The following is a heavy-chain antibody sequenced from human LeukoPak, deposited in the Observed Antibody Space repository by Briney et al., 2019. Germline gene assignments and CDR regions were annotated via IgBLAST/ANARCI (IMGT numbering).Heavy chain of an antibody. CDR2: IYSGGST. V-gene: IGHV3-53*01. J-gene: IGHJ4*02. CDR1: GFTVSSNY. Sequence: GGSLRLSCAASGFTVSSNYMSWVRQAPGKGLEWVSVIYSGGSTYYADSVKGRFTISRDNSKNTLYLQMNSLRAEDTAVYYCACEVVVAATFDYWGQGTLVTVSS. D-gene: IGHD2-15*01. CDR3: ACEVVVAATFDY.